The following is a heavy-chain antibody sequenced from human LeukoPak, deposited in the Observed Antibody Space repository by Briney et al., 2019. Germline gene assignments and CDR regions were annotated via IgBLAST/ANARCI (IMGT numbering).Heavy chain of an antibody. V-gene: IGHV3-21*05. D-gene: IGHD3-22*01. CDR1: GFTFSSYS. CDR3: ARVGPGYDSSGYYVDY. J-gene: IGHJ4*02. CDR2: ISSSSSYT. Sequence: GGSPRLSCAASGFTFSSYSMNWVRQAPGKGLEWVSYISSSSSYTNYADSVKGRFTISRDNAKNSLYLQMNSLRAEDTAVYYCARVGPGYDSSGYYVDYWGQGTLVTVSS.